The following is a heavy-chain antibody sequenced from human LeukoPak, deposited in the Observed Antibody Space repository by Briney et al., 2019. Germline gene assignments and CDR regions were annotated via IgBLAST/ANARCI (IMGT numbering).Heavy chain of an antibody. CDR1: GFSFSSYS. D-gene: IGHD3-22*01. Sequence: GESLRLSCAASGFSFSSYSFNWVRQAPGKGLEWVSSINTVSSYIYYADSLKGRFTISRDNAKNSVYLQMDSLRAEDSAVYYCARLRRNTDSSGFFYYYDYWGQGTLVTVSS. CDR2: INTVSSYI. J-gene: IGHJ4*02. V-gene: IGHV3-21*06. CDR3: ARLRRNTDSSGFFYYYDY.